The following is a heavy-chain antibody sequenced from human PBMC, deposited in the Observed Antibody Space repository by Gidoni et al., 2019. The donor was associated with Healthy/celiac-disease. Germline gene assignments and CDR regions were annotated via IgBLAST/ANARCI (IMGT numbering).Heavy chain of an antibody. V-gene: IGHV1-69*02. CDR2: IIPILGIA. D-gene: IGHD6-13*01. CDR1: GGTFSSYT. J-gene: IGHJ4*02. Sequence: VQLVQSGAEVKKPGSSVKVSCKASGGTFSSYTISWVRQAPGQGLEWMGRIIPILGIANYAQKFQGRVTITADNSTSTAYMELSSLRSEDTAVYYCARGMGIAAADAQLDYWGQGTLVTVSS. CDR3: ARGMGIAAADAQLDY.